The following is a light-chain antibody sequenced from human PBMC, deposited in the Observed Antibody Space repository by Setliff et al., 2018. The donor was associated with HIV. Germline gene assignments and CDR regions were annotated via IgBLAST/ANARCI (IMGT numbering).Light chain of an antibody. Sequence: LTQPRSVSGSPGQSVTISCTGTSSDVGAYNYVSWYQQHPGKAPKLMICDVSKRPSGVPDRFSASKSGNTASLTISGLQAEDEADYYCSSFAGRLHVFGTGTKVTVL. CDR2: DVS. CDR3: SSFAGRLHV. V-gene: IGLV2-11*01. J-gene: IGLJ1*01. CDR1: SSDVGAYNY.